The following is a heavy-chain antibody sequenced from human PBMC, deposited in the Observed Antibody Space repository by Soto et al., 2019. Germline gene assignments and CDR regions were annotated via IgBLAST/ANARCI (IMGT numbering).Heavy chain of an antibody. CDR3: VRGPGAYVYFGFAI. V-gene: IGHV3-74*01. D-gene: IGHD3-9*01. CDR1: RFSNSW. CDR2: INPDGGST. J-gene: IGHJ3*02. Sequence: WGSLRLSCAASRFSNSWMHWVRQVPGKGLVCVSRINPDGGSTNYADFVKGRFTISRDYATDTVYLQMNSLRAEDTAVYYCVRGPGAYVYFGFAIWGQGTLMTV.